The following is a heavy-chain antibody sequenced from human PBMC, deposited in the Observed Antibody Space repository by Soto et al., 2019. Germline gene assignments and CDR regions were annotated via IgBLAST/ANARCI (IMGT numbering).Heavy chain of an antibody. D-gene: IGHD3-22*01. CDR3: AREEGHSSGYPDAFDI. CDR2: ISSSSSTI. V-gene: IGHV3-48*02. CDR1: GFTFSSYS. J-gene: IGHJ3*02. Sequence: GGSLRLSCAASGFTFSSYSMNWVRQAPGKGLEWVSYISSSSSTIYYADSVKGRFTISRDNAKNSLYLQMNSLRDEDTAVYYCAREEGHSSGYPDAFDIWGQGTMVTVSS.